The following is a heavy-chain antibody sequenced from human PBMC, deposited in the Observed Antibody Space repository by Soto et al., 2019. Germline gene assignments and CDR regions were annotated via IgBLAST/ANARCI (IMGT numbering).Heavy chain of an antibody. J-gene: IGHJ5*02. CDR3: ARASGSSNGEDWFDP. D-gene: IGHD1-26*01. V-gene: IGHV1-69*02. Sequence: QVQLVQSGAEVKKPGSSVKVSCKASGGTFSSYTISWVRQAPGQGLEWMGRIIPILGIANYAQKFQGRVRITADKSTSTAYMELSSLRSEDTAVYYCARASGSSNGEDWFDPWGQGTLVTVSS. CDR1: GGTFSSYT. CDR2: IIPILGIA.